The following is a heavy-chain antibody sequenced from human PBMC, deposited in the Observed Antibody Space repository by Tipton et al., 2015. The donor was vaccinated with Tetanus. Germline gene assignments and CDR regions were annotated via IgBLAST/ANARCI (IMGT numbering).Heavy chain of an antibody. CDR2: IWYGEPNI. Sequence: TLSLTCTVAGDSISSGGYYWNWVRQNPGKGLEWVAVIWYGEPNIYYADSVKGRFTISRDNSNNTLFLQMNSLRADDTALYLCARDRSGPVAGPTRWADGLDFWGQGAMVTVSS. V-gene: IGHV3-33*08. CDR3: ARDRSGPVAGPTRWADGLDF. CDR1: GDSISSGGYY. D-gene: IGHD3-10*01. J-gene: IGHJ3*01.